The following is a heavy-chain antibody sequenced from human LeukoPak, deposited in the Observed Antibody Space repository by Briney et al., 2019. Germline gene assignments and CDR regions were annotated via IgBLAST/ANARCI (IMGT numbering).Heavy chain of an antibody. CDR2: LYSDGAT. J-gene: IGHJ3*01. CDR1: GFTVSSYY. D-gene: IGHD2-21*02. V-gene: IGHV3-66*01. CDR3: ARVSYYRVTADQITDAFDV. Sequence: GGSLRLSCAASGFTVSSYYMNWVRQAPGKGLQWVSVLYSDGATYYADSVKGRFTISRDNSRSTLYLQMNSLRAEDTAVYFCARVSYYRVTADQITDAFDVWGHGTVVTVSS.